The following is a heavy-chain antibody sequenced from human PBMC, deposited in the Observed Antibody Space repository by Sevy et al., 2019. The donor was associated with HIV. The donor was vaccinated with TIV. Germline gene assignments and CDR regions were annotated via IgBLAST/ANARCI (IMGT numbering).Heavy chain of an antibody. CDR1: GFIFSDYW. D-gene: IGHD6-19*01. Sequence: GGSLRLSCVASGFIFSDYWMTWVRQAPGKGLEWVANIKQDGNEKYYMYSAKGRFTISRDNAKNSVYLQVNSLRAEDTAVYYCAREAVAGRSGPWKADYYYAGMDVWGQGTTVTVSS. CDR3: AREAVAGRSGPWKADYYYAGMDV. J-gene: IGHJ6*02. V-gene: IGHV3-7*01. CDR2: IKQDGNEK.